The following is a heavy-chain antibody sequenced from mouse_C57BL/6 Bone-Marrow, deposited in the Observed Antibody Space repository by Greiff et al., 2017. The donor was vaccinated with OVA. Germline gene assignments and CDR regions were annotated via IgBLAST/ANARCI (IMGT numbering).Heavy chain of an antibody. CDR1: GFTFSDYG. D-gene: IGHD1-1*01. J-gene: IGHJ1*03. CDR2: ISRGSSTI. CDR3: ARPFASVVATEWDCEG. V-gene: IGHV5-17*01. Sequence: EVKLVESGGGLVKPGGSLKLSCAASGFTFSDYGMHWVRQAPEQGLEWVAYISRGSSTIYYAATVKGRFPISRDNAKNTLFLQMTSLRSEDTAMYYCARPFASVVATEWDCEGWGTGTTVTVAS.